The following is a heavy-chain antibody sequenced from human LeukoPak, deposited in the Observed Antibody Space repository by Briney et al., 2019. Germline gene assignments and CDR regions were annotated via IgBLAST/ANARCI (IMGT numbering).Heavy chain of an antibody. CDR1: EFSVGSNY. V-gene: IGHV3-66*01. J-gene: IGHJ4*02. D-gene: IGHD3-22*01. Sequence: PGGSLRLSCAASEFSVGSNYMTWVRQAPGKGLEWVSLIYSGGSTYYADSVKGRFTISRDNSKSTLYLQMNSLRAEDTAVYYCAKEGVGDYYDSKYYFDYWGQGTLVTVSS. CDR2: IYSGGST. CDR3: AKEGVGDYYDSKYYFDY.